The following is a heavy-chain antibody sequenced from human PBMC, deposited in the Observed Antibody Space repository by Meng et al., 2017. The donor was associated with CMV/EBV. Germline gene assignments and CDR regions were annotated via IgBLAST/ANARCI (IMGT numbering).Heavy chain of an antibody. CDR3: ASGGDITFGVVIMSHYYYYGMDV. D-gene: IGHD3-3*01. V-gene: IGHV1-69*02. Sequence: VKVSCKASGGTFSSYTISWVRQAPGQGLEWMGRIIPILGIANYAQKFQGRVTITADKSTSTAYMELSSLRSEDTAVYYCASGGDITFGVVIMSHYYYYGMDVWGQGTTVTVSS. J-gene: IGHJ6*02. CDR2: IIPILGIA. CDR1: GGTFSSYT.